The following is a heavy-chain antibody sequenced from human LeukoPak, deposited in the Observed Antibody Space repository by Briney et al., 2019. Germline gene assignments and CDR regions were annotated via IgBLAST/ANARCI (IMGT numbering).Heavy chain of an antibody. CDR1: GGSISSGGYY. CDR2: IYHSGST. Sequence: SQTLSLTCTVSGGSISSGGYYWSWIRQPPGKGLEWIGYIYHSGSTYYNPSLKSRVTISVDRSKNQFSLKLSSVTAADTAVYYCARVPWGCSSTSCYSDYWGQGTLVTVSS. V-gene: IGHV4-30-2*01. D-gene: IGHD2-2*01. J-gene: IGHJ4*02. CDR3: ARVPWGCSSTSCYSDY.